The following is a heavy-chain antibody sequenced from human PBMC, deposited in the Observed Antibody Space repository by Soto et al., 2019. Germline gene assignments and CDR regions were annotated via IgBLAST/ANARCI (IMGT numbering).Heavy chain of an antibody. V-gene: IGHV3-15*01. CDR1: GFTFSNAW. CDR2: IKSKSAGGTT. D-gene: IGHD3-22*01. Sequence: EVQLVESGGGLVKPGGSVRLSCAASGFTFSNAWMSWVRQAPGKGLEWVGRIKSKSAGGTTEYDAPVKDRFTISRDDSKNTLYLQMKSLKIEDTAVYYCARGHRSSGKIFDSWGQGTLVTVSS. J-gene: IGHJ4*02. CDR3: ARGHRSSGKIFDS.